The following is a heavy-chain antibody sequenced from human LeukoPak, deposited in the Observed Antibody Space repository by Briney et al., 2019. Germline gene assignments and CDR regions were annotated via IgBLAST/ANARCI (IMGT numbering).Heavy chain of an antibody. V-gene: IGHV3-21*01. Sequence: GGSLRLSCAAFGFTFSSFGMNWVRQAPGKGLEWVSSISAGSTYIYYADSVRGRFTISRDSAESSLYLQMNSLRDEDTAVYYCAVDLAARFDYWGQGTLVTVSS. CDR2: ISAGSTYI. J-gene: IGHJ4*02. CDR3: AVDLAARFDY. D-gene: IGHD6-6*01. CDR1: GFTFSSFG.